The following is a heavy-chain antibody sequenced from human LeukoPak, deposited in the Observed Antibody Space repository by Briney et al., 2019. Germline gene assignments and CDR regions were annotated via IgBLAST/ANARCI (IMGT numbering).Heavy chain of an antibody. J-gene: IGHJ4*02. CDR2: MYHSGST. Sequence: ASETLSLTCVVSGYSITSGYYWGWIRQPPGKGREWIASMYHSGSTYYKPSLKSRVTISVDTSMNQFSLKVNSVTAADTAVYFCGRMCGGDCRGGFDSWGQGTLVTVSS. CDR3: GRMCGGDCRGGFDS. V-gene: IGHV4-38-2*01. D-gene: IGHD2-21*01. CDR1: GYSITSGYY.